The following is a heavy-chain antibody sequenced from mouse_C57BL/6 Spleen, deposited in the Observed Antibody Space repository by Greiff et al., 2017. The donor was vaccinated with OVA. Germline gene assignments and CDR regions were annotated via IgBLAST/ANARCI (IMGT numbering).Heavy chain of an antibody. CDR2: IDPSDSET. Sequence: QVQLQQPGAELVRPGSSVKLSCKASGYTFTSYWMHWVKQRPIQGLEWIGNIDPSDSETHYNQKFKDKATLTVDKSSSTAYMQLSSLTSEDSAVYYCARPYYDYGFDYWGQGTTLTVSS. J-gene: IGHJ2*01. D-gene: IGHD2-4*01. CDR3: ARPYYDYGFDY. V-gene: IGHV1-52*01. CDR1: GYTFTSYW.